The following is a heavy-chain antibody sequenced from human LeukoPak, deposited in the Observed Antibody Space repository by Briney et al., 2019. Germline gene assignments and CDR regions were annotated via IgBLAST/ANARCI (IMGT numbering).Heavy chain of an antibody. J-gene: IGHJ4*02. CDR1: GFTFSSYA. CDR3: AKNLQGYCSGGSCYSGL. CDR2: ISGSGGST. D-gene: IGHD2-15*01. V-gene: IGHV3-23*01. Sequence: GGSLRLSCAASGFTFSSYAMSWVRQAPGKGLEWVSAISGSGGSTHYADSVKGRFTISRDNSKNTLYLQMNSLRAEDTAVYYCAKNLQGYCSGGSCYSGLWGQGTLVTVSS.